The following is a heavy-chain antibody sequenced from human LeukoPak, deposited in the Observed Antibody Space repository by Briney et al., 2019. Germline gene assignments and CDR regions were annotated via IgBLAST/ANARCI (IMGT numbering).Heavy chain of an antibody. D-gene: IGHD1-26*01. J-gene: IGHJ6*02. CDR3: ARGVGVRLRMDV. V-gene: IGHV4-34*01. CDR2: INHSGST. Sequence: SETLSLTCAVYGGSFSGYYWSWIRQPPGKGLEWIGEINHSGSTNYNPSLKSRVTISVDTSKNQFSLKLSSVTAADTAVYYCARGVGVRLRMDVWSQGTTVTVSS. CDR1: GGSFSGYY.